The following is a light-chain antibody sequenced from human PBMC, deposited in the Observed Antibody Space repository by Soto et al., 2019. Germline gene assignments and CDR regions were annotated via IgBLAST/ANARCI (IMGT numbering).Light chain of an antibody. J-gene: IGKJ4*01. CDR3: QQANSFPLT. V-gene: IGKV1-12*01. CDR2: TGS. Sequence: DIQMTQSPSSVSAAVGDRVSITCRASQGISNWLAWYQQKPGRATKLLIYTGSSLQSGVPSRFSDTGSGTDFTLTISSLQPEDVATYYCQQANSFPLTFGGGTKVEIK. CDR1: QGISNW.